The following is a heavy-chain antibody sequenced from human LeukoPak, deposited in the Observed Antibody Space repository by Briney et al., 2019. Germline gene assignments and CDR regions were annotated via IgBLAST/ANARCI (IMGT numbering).Heavy chain of an antibody. V-gene: IGHV4-38-2*01. Sequence: SETLSLTCAVSGYSISSGYYWGWIRQPPGKGLEWIGSIYHSGSTHYNPSLKSRVTISVDTSKNQFSLKLSSVTAADTAVYYCARGEQQLDFDWFDPWGQGTLVTVSS. CDR3: ARGEQQLDFDWFDP. J-gene: IGHJ5*02. CDR1: GYSISSGYY. CDR2: IYHSGST. D-gene: IGHD6-13*01.